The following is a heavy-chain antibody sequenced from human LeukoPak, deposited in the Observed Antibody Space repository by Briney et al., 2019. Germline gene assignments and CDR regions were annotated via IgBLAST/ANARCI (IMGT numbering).Heavy chain of an antibody. CDR1: GGSISSSSYY. Sequence: SETLSLTCTVSGGSISSSSYYWGWIRQPPGKGLEWIGSIYYSGSTYYNPSLKSRVTISVDTSKNQFSLKLSSVTAADTAVYYCAREMATPERNAFDIWGQGTMVTVSS. CDR3: AREMATPERNAFDI. J-gene: IGHJ3*02. V-gene: IGHV4-39*02. D-gene: IGHD5-24*01. CDR2: IYYSGST.